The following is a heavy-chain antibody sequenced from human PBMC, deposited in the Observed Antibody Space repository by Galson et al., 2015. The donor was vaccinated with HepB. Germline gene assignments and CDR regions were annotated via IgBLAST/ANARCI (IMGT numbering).Heavy chain of an antibody. CDR1: GYSFTSYW. CDR2: IDPSDSYT. V-gene: IGHV5-10-1*01. D-gene: IGHD3-3*01. CDR3: ARHDGDFWSGYYTEDY. J-gene: IGHJ4*02. Sequence: QSGAEVKKPGESLRISCKGSGYSFTSYWISWVRQMPGKGLEWMGRIDPSDSYTNYSPPFQGHVTISADKSISTAYLQWSSLKASDTAMYYCARHDGDFWSGYYTEDYWGQGTLVTVSS.